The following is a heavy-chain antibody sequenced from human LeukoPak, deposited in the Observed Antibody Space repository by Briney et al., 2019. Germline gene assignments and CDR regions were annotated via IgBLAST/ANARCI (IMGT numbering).Heavy chain of an antibody. CDR1: GFIYSDYW. D-gene: IGHD6-19*01. J-gene: IGHJ5*02. CDR2: IKTDGSEK. Sequence: PGGSLRLPCAASGFIYSDYWMSWVRQAPGKGLEWVTNIKTDGSEKYYVDSVKGRFTISRDNAKNSLYLQMSSLRAEDTAVYYCARGGWRPDPWGQGTLVTVSS. V-gene: IGHV3-7*01. CDR3: ARGGWRPDP.